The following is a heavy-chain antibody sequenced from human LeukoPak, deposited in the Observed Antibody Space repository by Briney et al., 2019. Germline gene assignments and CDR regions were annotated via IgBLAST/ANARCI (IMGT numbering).Heavy chain of an antibody. CDR3: AGDGHTGMAVYHFDY. J-gene: IGHJ4*02. V-gene: IGHV3-30*03. CDR2: ISHDGSNK. Sequence: GGPLRLFCGASGFLLSKYGMHGLRQAPGKALEGVAEISHDGSNKYYADSVKGRFTISRDNSKNTLYLQMNSLRAEETAVYYCAGDGHTGMAVYHFDYWGQGALATAPS. D-gene: IGHD5-18*01. CDR1: GFLLSKYG.